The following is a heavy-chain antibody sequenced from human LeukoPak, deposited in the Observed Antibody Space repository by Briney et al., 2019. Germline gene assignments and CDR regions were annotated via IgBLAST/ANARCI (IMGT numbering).Heavy chain of an antibody. V-gene: IGHV3-30*18. Sequence: GGSLRLSCAASGFTFSSYGMHWVRQAPGKGVEWVAVISYDGSNKYYADTVKGRFTISRDNSKNTLYLQMNSLRAEDTAVYYCAKDPGYCSGGSCRGWFDPWGQGTLVTVSS. D-gene: IGHD2-15*01. J-gene: IGHJ5*02. CDR1: GFTFSSYG. CDR2: ISYDGSNK. CDR3: AKDPGYCSGGSCRGWFDP.